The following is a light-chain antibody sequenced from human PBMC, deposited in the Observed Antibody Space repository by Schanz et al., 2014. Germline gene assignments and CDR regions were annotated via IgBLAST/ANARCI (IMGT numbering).Light chain of an antibody. CDR3: QQYGGSPPIS. V-gene: IGKV3-11*01. Sequence: EIVLTQSPATLSLSPGERATLSCRASQSVSSYLAWYQQRHGQAPRLLIYDASNRATGIPARFSGSGSGTDFTLTISSLEPEDFAVYYCQQYGGSPPISFGQGTRLEIK. CDR2: DAS. CDR1: QSVSSY. J-gene: IGKJ5*01.